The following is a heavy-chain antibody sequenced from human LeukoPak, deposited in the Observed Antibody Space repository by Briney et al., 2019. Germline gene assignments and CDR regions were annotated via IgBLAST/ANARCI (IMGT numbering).Heavy chain of an antibody. CDR1: GFTFSSYS. V-gene: IGHV3-48*01. J-gene: IGHJ4*02. CDR3: ARDSDSYYDYVWGSYRYPVDLSY. D-gene: IGHD3-16*02. CDR2: ISSSSSTI. Sequence: GGSLRLSCAASGFTFSSYSMNWVRQAPGKGLEWVSYISSSSSTIYYVDSVKGRFTISRDNAKNSLYLQMNSLRAEDTAVYYCARDSDSYYDYVWGSYRYPVDLSYWGQGTLVTVSS.